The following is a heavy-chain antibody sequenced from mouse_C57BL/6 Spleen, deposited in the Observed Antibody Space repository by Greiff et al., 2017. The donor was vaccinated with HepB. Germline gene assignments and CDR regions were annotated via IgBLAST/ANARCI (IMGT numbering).Heavy chain of an antibody. D-gene: IGHD1-1*01. CDR3: ARLTTVAGLDY. J-gene: IGHJ2*01. CDR2: IHPNSGST. CDR1: GYTFTSYW. V-gene: IGHV1-64*01. Sequence: QVQLQQPGAELVKPGASVKLSCKASGYTFTSYWMHWVKQRPGQGLEWIGMIHPNSGSTNYNEKFKSKTTLTVDKSSSTAYMQLSSLTSEDSAVYYCARLTTVAGLDYWGQGTTLTVSS.